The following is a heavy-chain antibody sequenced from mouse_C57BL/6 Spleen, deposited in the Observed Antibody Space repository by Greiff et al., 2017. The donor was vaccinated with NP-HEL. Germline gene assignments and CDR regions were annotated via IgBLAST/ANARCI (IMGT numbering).Heavy chain of an antibody. CDR1: GYTFTDYN. CDR3: ARRGNYYDYDWFAY. D-gene: IGHD2-4*01. Sequence: VQLQQSGPELVKPGASVKIPCKASGYTFTDYNMDWVKQSHGKSLEWIGDINPNNGGTIYNQKFKGKATLTVDKSSSTAYMELRSLTSEDTAVYYCARRGNYYDYDWFAYWGQGTLVTVSA. J-gene: IGHJ3*01. CDR2: INPNNGGT. V-gene: IGHV1-18*01.